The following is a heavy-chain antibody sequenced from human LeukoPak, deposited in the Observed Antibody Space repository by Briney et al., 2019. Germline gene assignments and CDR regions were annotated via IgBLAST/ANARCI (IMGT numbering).Heavy chain of an antibody. Sequence: SVKVSCKASGGTFSSYAISWVRQAPGQGLEWMGGIIPIFGTANYAQKFQGRVTITADESTSTAYMELSSLRSEDTAVYYCARDSAPGDTYGLLGIDSWGQGTLVTVSS. CDR2: IIPIFGTA. V-gene: IGHV1-69*13. CDR3: ARDSAPGDTYGLLGIDS. CDR1: GGTFSSYA. J-gene: IGHJ4*02. D-gene: IGHD5-18*01.